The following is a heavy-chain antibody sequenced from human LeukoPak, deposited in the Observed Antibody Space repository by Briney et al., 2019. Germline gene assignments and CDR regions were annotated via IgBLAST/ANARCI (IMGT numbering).Heavy chain of an antibody. D-gene: IGHD3-22*01. CDR2: IKPDGTEK. Sequence: QPGGSLRLSCVASGFTFGGDWMSWVRQAPGKGLKWVANIKPDGTEKYYVDSVKGRFTISRDNAKNSLYLQLNSLRAEDTAVYYCVRYYDPPVGDAFDIWGPGTMVTVSS. J-gene: IGHJ3*02. V-gene: IGHV3-7*01. CDR3: VRYYDPPVGDAFDI. CDR1: GFTFGGDW.